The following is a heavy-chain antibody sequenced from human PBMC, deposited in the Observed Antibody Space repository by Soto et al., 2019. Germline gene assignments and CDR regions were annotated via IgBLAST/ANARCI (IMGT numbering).Heavy chain of an antibody. V-gene: IGHV4-59*08. J-gene: IGHJ6*02. CDR2: ISYTGCS. Sequence: SETLSLTCTVSGGSIDNYYCSWFRQPPGKALEWIGYISYTGCSAYNFSLKRRVTMSMDTSKTQFYLTLESVTATDTAVYYCARHGSGPLHGLVDVWGQGTTVTVSS. CDR3: ARHGSGPLHGLVDV. D-gene: IGHD4-4*01. CDR1: GGSIDNYY.